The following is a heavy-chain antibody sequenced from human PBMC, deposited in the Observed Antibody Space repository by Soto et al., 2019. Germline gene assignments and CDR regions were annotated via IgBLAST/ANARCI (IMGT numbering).Heavy chain of an antibody. CDR2: MYHSGSI. J-gene: IGHJ4*02. CDR3: AAVYCGGNCYAGYFDC. CDR1: GGSISSSNW. Sequence: SETLSLTCAVSGGSISSSNWWSWVRQPPGKGLEWIGEMYHSGSINYNPSLKSRVTISVDKSKNQFSLKLSSVTAADTAVYYCAAVYCGGNCYAGYFDCWGKGTLVTVSS. D-gene: IGHD2-21*02. V-gene: IGHV4-4*02.